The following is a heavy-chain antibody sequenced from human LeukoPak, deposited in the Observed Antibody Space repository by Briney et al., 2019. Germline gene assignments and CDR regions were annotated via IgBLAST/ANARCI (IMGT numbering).Heavy chain of an antibody. D-gene: IGHD4-23*01. J-gene: IGHJ4*02. Sequence: PGGSLRLSCAASGFTFSSYGIHWVRQAPGKGLEWVAFIRYDGSNKYYADSVKGRFTISRDNSKNTLYLQMNSLRAEDTAVYYCATTVAKQDDRDYWGQGTLVTVSS. CDR2: IRYDGSNK. CDR1: GFTFSSYG. CDR3: ATTVAKQDDRDY. V-gene: IGHV3-30*02.